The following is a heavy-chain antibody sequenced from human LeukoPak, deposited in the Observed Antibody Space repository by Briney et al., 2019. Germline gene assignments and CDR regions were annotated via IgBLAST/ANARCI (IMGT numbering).Heavy chain of an antibody. V-gene: IGHV1-2*02. J-gene: IGHJ4*02. D-gene: IGHD3-3*01. Sequence: ASVEVSCKASGYTFTGYYMHWVRQAPGQGLEWMGWINPNSGGTNYAQKFQGRATMTRDTSISTAYMELSRLRSDDTAVYYCARDPLFPYYFDYWGQGTLVTVSS. CDR2: INPNSGGT. CDR3: ARDPLFPYYFDY. CDR1: GYTFTGYY.